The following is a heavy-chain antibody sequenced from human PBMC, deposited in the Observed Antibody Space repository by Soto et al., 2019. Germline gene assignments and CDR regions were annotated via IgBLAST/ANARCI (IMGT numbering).Heavy chain of an antibody. J-gene: IGHJ6*02. CDR2: IYYSGYT. V-gene: IGHV4-39*01. CDR1: GSSISSSSYY. Sequence: SETLSLTCTVSGSSISSSSYYWGWIRQPPGKGLEWIGSIYYSGYTYYNPSLKSRVTISVDTSKNQITLKLSSVTAADTSVYYCARHNGPLYVGYYYDMDGWGQGTTVT. D-gene: IGHD3-16*01. CDR3: ARHNGPLYVGYYYDMDG.